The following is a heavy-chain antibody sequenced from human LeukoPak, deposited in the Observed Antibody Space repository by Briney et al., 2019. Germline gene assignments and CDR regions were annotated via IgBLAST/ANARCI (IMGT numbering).Heavy chain of an antibody. D-gene: IGHD5/OR15-5a*01. CDR3: ARGVSLEP. J-gene: IGHJ4*02. Sequence: NSSETLSLTCTVSGGSISSYYWSWIRQPPGKGLEWIGYIYYSGSTNYNPSLKSRVTISVDTSKNQFSLKLSSVTAADTAVYYCARGVSLEPWGQGTLVTVSS. CDR1: GGSISSYY. CDR2: IYYSGST. V-gene: IGHV4-59*01.